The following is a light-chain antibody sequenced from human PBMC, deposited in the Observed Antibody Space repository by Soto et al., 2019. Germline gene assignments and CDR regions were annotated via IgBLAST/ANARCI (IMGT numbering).Light chain of an antibody. CDR3: RQYDSFPSWT. CDR1: QSVSNNF. CDR2: GPS. J-gene: IGKJ1*01. V-gene: IGKV3-20*01. Sequence: IALSQSPGTLSLSPGERATPSCRASQSVSNNFLAWYQHRPGQAPRLLIYGPSTRATGIPDRFSGSGSGTDFTLTISRLEPEEFAVCYCRQYDSFPSWTFGQGTKV.